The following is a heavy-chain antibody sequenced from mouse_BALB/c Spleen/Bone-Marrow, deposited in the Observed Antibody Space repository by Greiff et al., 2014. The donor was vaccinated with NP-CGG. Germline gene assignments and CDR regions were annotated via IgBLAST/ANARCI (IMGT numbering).Heavy chain of an antibody. CDR1: AVDFSRYW. CDR2: INPESNTI. Sequence: SAPAVDFSRYWMSWVRQAPGKGLEWIGEINPESNTINYSPSLKDKFIISRDNAKNTLYLQMNKVRSEDTALYYCARLGYYGGFAYWGQGTLVTVSA. D-gene: IGHD2-3*01. CDR3: ARLGYYGGFAY. J-gene: IGHJ3*01. V-gene: IGHV4-1*02.